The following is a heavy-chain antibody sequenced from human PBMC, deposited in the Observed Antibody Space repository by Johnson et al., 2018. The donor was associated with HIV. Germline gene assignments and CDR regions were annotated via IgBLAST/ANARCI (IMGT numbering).Heavy chain of an antibody. Sequence: QMLLVESGGGVVQPGRSLRLSCAASGFTFSSYGMHWVRQAPGKGLEWVAIIWYDGSDKYYADSVKGRFIISRDNSKNTLHLQMNSLRAEDTAVYYCAKDGSSWYGDASDIWGQGTMVTVSS. CDR2: IWYDGSDK. J-gene: IGHJ3*02. CDR1: GFTFSSYG. V-gene: IGHV3-33*06. D-gene: IGHD6-13*01. CDR3: AKDGSSWYGDASDI.